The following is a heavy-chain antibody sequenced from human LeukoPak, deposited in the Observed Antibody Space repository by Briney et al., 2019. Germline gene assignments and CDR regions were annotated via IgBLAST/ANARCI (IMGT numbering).Heavy chain of an antibody. V-gene: IGHV4-59*01. D-gene: IGHD5-12*01. CDR3: ASNGGGDIVATVYYFDY. Sequence: NPSETLSLTCTVSGGSISSYYWSWIRQPPGKGLEWIGYIYYSGSTNYNPSLKSRVTISVDTSKNQFSLKLSSVTAADTAVYYCASNGGGDIVATVYYFDYWGQGTLVTVSS. J-gene: IGHJ4*02. CDR1: GGSISSYY. CDR2: IYYSGST.